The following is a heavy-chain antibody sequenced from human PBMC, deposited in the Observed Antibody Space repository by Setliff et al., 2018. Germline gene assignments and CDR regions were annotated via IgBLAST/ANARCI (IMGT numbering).Heavy chain of an antibody. D-gene: IGHD6-13*01. Sequence: ASVKVSCKNSGGTFNSFLVSWVRQAPGQGLEWMGGIIPLFGTTKYAQKFQDRVTMTADESATTAYMELRSLRSEDTAVYYCARALGGISAAGNNWLDSWGQGTLVTVSS. CDR1: GGTFNSFL. CDR2: IIPLFGTT. J-gene: IGHJ5*01. CDR3: ARALGGISAAGNNWLDS. V-gene: IGHV1-69*13.